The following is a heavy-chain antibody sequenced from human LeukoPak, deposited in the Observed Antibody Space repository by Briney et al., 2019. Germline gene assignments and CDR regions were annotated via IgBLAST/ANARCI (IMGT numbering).Heavy chain of an antibody. D-gene: IGHD3-22*01. Sequence: GASVKVSCKASGYTFTGYYMHWVRQAPGQGLEWMGWINPNSGGTNYAQKLQGRVTMTTDTSTSTAYMELRSLRSDDTAVYYCARALEKYDSSGYYHYWGQGTLVTVSS. CDR2: INPNSGGT. CDR3: ARALEKYDSSGYYHY. CDR1: GYTFTGYY. V-gene: IGHV1-2*02. J-gene: IGHJ4*02.